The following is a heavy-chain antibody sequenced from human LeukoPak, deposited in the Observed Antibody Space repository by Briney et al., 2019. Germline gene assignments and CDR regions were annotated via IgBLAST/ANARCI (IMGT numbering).Heavy chain of an antibody. D-gene: IGHD3-3*01. CDR2: ISDTGST. V-gene: IGHV4-59*11. CDR3: ARDRAEFPDYDSTLYQYFMDV. J-gene: IGHJ6*03. Sequence: SETLSLTCTVSGGSLSIHYWNWIRQPPGKGLEWIGYISDTGSTYYNPSLKSRVSISVDTSKNQFSLRLNSVTAADTALYYCARDRAEFPDYDSTLYQYFMDVWGKGITVTVSS. CDR1: GGSLSIHY.